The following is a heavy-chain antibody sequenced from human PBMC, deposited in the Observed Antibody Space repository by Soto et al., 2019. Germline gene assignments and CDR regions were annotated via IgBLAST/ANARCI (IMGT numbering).Heavy chain of an antibody. D-gene: IGHD2-15*01. J-gene: IGHJ6*02. Sequence: PGESLKISCKGSGYSFTSYWIGWVRQMPGKGLEWMGIIYPGDSDTRYSPSFQGQVTISADKSISTAYLQWSSLKASDTAMYYWVKDNYSYDFYGRDRWAQGTTVTVSS. V-gene: IGHV5-51*01. CDR3: VKDNYSYDFYGRDR. CDR1: GYSFTSYW. CDR2: IYPGDSDT.